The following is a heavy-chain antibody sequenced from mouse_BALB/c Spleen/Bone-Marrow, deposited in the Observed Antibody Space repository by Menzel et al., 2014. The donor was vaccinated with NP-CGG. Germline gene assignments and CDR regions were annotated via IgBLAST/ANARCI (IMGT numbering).Heavy chain of an antibody. Sequence: EVQVVESGGGLVQPGGSRKLSCAASGFTLSSFGMHWVRQAPEKGLEWVAYISSGSSTIYYADTVKGRFTISRDNPKNTLFLQMTSLRSEDTAMYYCARSPYDYAAMDYWGQGTSVTVSS. D-gene: IGHD2-4*01. CDR2: ISSGSSTI. V-gene: IGHV5-17*02. J-gene: IGHJ4*01. CDR3: ARSPYDYAAMDY. CDR1: GFTLSSFG.